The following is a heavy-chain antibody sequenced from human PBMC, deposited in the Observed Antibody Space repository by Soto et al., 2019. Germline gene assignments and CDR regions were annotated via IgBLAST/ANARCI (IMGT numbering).Heavy chain of an antibody. CDR2: VNHSGTT. Sequence: QVQLQQWGAGLLKPSETLSLTCAVYGGSFSGYYWTWIRQSPEKGLEWIGEVNHSGTTYYNPSLKSRVTISVHTPKNQFSLKMSSVTAADTAVYYCARVRIGPGSSRAFDYWGQGTLVTVSS. D-gene: IGHD3-10*01. V-gene: IGHV4-34*01. CDR1: GGSFSGYY. CDR3: ARVRIGPGSSRAFDY. J-gene: IGHJ4*02.